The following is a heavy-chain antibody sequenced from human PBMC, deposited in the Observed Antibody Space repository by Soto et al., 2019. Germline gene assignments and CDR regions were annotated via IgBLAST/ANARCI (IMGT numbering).Heavy chain of an antibody. CDR1: GDSIRSGGYY. Sequence: SETLSLTCSVSGDSIRSGGYYWSWIRHPPGKGLEWIGYVYYSGSTYYTPSLKSGVPISVDTSQNQFSLYMSSVTAADTAVYYCARAHPFGDSCSYLDCWGLGTLVTVSS. D-gene: IGHD4-17*01. V-gene: IGHV4-31*03. J-gene: IGHJ4*02. CDR2: VYYSGST. CDR3: ARAHPFGDSCSYLDC.